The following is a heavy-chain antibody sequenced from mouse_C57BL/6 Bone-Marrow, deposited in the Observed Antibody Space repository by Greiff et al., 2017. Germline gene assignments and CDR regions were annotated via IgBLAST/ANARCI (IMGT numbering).Heavy chain of an antibody. D-gene: IGHD3-2*02. Sequence: EVQRVESGGGLVQPKGSLKLSCAASGFTFNTYAMHWARQAPGQGLEWVARIRSKSSNYATYYADSVKDRFTISRDDSQSMLYLQMNNLKTEDTAMYYCVRGQLRLRRCAYWGQGTLVTVSA. CDR2: IRSKSSNYAT. CDR1: GFTFNTYA. J-gene: IGHJ3*01. CDR3: VRGQLRLRRCAY. V-gene: IGHV10-3*01.